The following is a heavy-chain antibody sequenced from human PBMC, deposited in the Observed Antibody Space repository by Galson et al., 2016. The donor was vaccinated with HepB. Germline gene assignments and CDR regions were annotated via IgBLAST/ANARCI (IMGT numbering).Heavy chain of an antibody. CDR1: GFTFRSYA. D-gene: IGHD2-15*01. CDR3: ASFPIAATPIDF. J-gene: IGHJ4*02. CDR2: ISYDGRKK. Sequence: SLRVSCAASGFTFRSYAMHWVRQAPGKGLEWMAVISYDGRKKYYADSVKGRFTISRDNSKNTRYLLMNSLRSEDTAVYYCASFPIAATPIDFWGQGTLVTASS. V-gene: IGHV3-30*04.